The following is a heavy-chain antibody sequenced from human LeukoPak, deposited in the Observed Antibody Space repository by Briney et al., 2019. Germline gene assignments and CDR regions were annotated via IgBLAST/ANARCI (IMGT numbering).Heavy chain of an antibody. CDR3: ARDRRSGYSSSWYEIDY. J-gene: IGHJ4*02. V-gene: IGHV4-4*07. Sequence: MPSETLSLTCTVSGGSISSYYWSWIRQPAGEGLEWIGRIYTSGSTNYNPSLKSRVTMSVDTSKNQFSLKLSSVTAADTAVYYCARDRRSGYSSSWYEIDYWGQGTLVTVSS. D-gene: IGHD6-13*01. CDR2: IYTSGST. CDR1: GGSISSYY.